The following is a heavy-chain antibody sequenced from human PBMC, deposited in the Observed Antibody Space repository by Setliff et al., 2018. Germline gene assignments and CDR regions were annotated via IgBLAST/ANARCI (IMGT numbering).Heavy chain of an antibody. D-gene: IGHD3-3*01. V-gene: IGHV1-69*13. J-gene: IGHJ4*02. Sequence: SVKVSCKASGGTFDSYSFTWLRQAPGQGLEWVGGFTPFLLTPNYAQKFQGRITITADQSTSTAYMELSGLRSDDTAVYFCARPRSPKISIFGVTPFDYWGQGTLVTVSS. CDR3: ARPRSPKISIFGVTPFDY. CDR1: GGTFDSYS. CDR2: FTPFLLTP.